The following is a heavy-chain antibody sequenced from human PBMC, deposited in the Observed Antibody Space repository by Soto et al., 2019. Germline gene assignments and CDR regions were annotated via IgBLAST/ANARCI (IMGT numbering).Heavy chain of an antibody. D-gene: IGHD2-2*01. CDR3: ASGNVVVVPAARNWFDP. CDR1: GGSFSGYY. CDR2: INHSGST. Sequence: QVQLQQWGAGLLKPSETLSLTCAVYGGSFSGYYWSWIRQPPGKGLEWIGEINHSGSTNYNPSLKSRVTQSVDTSKNQFSLKLSSETAADTAVYYCASGNVVVVPAARNWFDPWGQGTLVTVSS. J-gene: IGHJ5*02. V-gene: IGHV4-34*01.